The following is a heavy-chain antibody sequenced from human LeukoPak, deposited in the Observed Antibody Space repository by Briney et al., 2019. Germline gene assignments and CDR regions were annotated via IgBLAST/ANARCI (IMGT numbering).Heavy chain of an antibody. CDR3: ARRGGDSSGNFDY. D-gene: IGHD3-22*01. J-gene: IGHJ4*02. CDR2: IYYSGGT. Sequence: PSETLSLTCTVSGGSISSYYWSWIRQPPGKGLEWIGYIYYSGGTNYNPSLKSRVFISVDTSKKQFSLRLSSVTAAYTAVYYCARRGGDSSGNFDYWGQGTLVTVSS. V-gene: IGHV4-59*08. CDR1: GGSISSYY.